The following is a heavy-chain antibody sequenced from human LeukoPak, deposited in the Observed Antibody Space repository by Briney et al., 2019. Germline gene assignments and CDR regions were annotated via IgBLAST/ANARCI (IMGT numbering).Heavy chain of an antibody. CDR3: ARVKTAAGDYYFDY. J-gene: IGHJ4*02. CDR1: GFTFDDYA. Sequence: GGSLRLFCAASGFTFDDYAMHWVRQAPGKGLEWVSGISWNSGGIGYADSVKGRFTISRDNAKNSLYLQMNSLRAEDTALYYCARVKTAAGDYYFDYWGQGTLVTVSS. V-gene: IGHV3-9*01. D-gene: IGHD6-13*01. CDR2: ISWNSGGI.